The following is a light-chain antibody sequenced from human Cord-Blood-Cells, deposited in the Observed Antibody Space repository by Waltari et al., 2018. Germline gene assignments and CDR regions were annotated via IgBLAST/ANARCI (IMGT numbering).Light chain of an antibody. Sequence: DIQMTQSPSTLSASVGDRVTITCRASQSISSWLAWYQQKPGKATKLLIYDASSLESGVPSRFSGSGSGTEFTLTISSLQPDDFATYYCQQRVTFGPGTKVDIK. CDR3: QQRVT. V-gene: IGKV1-5*01. J-gene: IGKJ3*01. CDR2: DAS. CDR1: QSISSW.